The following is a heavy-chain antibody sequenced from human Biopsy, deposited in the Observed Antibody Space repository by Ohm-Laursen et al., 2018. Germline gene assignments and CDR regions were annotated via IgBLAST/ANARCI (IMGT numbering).Heavy chain of an antibody. Sequence: SSVKVSCNASGYTFTTYGITWVRQAPGQGLEWMGWISGFTANTNYAQKFQGRVTMTADTSTSTAYMELRSLRSEDTAVYYCAADINVWNVNYWGQGTQVTVSS. CDR3: AADINVWNVNY. CDR1: GYTFTTYG. V-gene: IGHV1-18*01. J-gene: IGHJ4*02. CDR2: ISGFTANT. D-gene: IGHD1-1*01.